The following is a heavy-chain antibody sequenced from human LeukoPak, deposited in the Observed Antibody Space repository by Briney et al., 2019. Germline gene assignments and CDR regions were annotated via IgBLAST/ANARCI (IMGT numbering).Heavy chain of an antibody. J-gene: IGHJ4*02. CDR1: GFTLRNYW. Sequence: GGSLRLSCAASGFTLRNYWMHWVRQVPGRGLVWVSRISGDGSGTNYADSVKGRFTISRDNAKNTVYLQINNLRAQDTAVYFCARYSSSSGGPSYYHDYWGQGTLVTVSS. V-gene: IGHV3-74*01. CDR3: ARYSSSSGGPSYYHDY. D-gene: IGHD6-6*01. CDR2: ISGDGSGT.